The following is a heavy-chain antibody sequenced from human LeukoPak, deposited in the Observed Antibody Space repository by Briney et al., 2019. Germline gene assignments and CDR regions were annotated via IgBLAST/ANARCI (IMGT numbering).Heavy chain of an antibody. V-gene: IGHV3-48*01. D-gene: IGHD3-10*01. CDR3: AKDYYGSGSYSLVDY. Sequence: GGSLRLSCAASGFTFSSYSMNWVRQAPGKGLEWLSYISSSSETIYYADSVKGRFTISRDNSKNTLYLQMNSLRAEDTAVYYCAKDYYGSGSYSLVDYWGQGTLVTVSS. CDR1: GFTFSSYS. CDR2: ISSSSETI. J-gene: IGHJ4*02.